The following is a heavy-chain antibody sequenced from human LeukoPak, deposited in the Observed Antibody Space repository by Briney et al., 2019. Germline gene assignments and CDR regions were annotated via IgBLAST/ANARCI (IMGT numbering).Heavy chain of an antibody. V-gene: IGHV3-74*01. CDR3: AMSIVGATGGFDY. CDR1: GFSFRSYW. J-gene: IGHJ4*02. D-gene: IGHD1-26*01. Sequence: GGSLRLSCAASGFSFRSYWMHRVRQAPGKGLVWVSRINTDGTNTGYADSVKGRFTISRDNAKNTLYLQMNSLRAEDTAVYYCAMSIVGATGGFDYWGQGTLVTVSS. CDR2: INTDGTNT.